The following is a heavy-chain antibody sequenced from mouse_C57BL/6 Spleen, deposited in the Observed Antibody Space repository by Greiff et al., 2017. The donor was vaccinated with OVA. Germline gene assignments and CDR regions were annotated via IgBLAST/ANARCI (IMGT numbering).Heavy chain of an antibody. CDR2: IYPRSGNT. D-gene: IGHD2-5*01. J-gene: IGHJ2*01. V-gene: IGHV1-81*01. CDR3: ARFPSKDSNPFDY. CDR1: GYTFTSYG. Sequence: VQLVESGAELARPGASVKLSCKASGYTFTSYGISWVKQRTGQGLEWIGEIYPRSGNTYYNEKFKGKATLTADKSSSTAYMELRSLTSEDSAVYFCARFPSKDSNPFDYWGQGTTLTVSS.